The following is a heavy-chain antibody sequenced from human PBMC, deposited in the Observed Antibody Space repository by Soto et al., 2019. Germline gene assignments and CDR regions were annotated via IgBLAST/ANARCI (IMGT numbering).Heavy chain of an antibody. D-gene: IGHD2-15*01. V-gene: IGHV4-34*01. Sequence: SETLSLTCAVYGGSFSGYYWSWIRQPPGKGLEWIGEINHSGSTNYNPSLKSRVTISVDTSKNQFSLKLSSVTAADTAVYYCARGKGYCSGGSCYYFDYWGQGTLVTVSS. CDR3: ARGKGYCSGGSCYYFDY. CDR1: GGSFSGYY. CDR2: INHSGST. J-gene: IGHJ4*02.